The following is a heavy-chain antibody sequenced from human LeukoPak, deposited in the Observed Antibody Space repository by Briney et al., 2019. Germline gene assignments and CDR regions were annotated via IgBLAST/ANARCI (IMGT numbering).Heavy chain of an antibody. CDR2: IIPILGIA. CDR3: ARDCSSTSCSEAFDI. CDR1: GGTFSSYA. J-gene: IGHJ3*02. Sequence: ASVKVSCKASGGTFSSYAISWVRQAPGQGLEWMGRIIPILGIANYAQKFQGRVTITADKSTSTAYMELSRLRSDDTAVYYCARDCSSTSCSEAFDIWGQGTMVTVSS. D-gene: IGHD2-2*01. V-gene: IGHV1-69*04.